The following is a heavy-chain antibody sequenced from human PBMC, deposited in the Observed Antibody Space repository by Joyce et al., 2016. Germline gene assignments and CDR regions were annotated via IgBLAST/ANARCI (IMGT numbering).Heavy chain of an antibody. D-gene: IGHD2/OR15-2a*01. J-gene: IGHJ4*02. CDR1: GFSFNIYS. CDR2: ITGSSSVI. V-gene: IGHV3-48*02. Sequence: VQLVESGGGLVQPGGSLRLSCAASGFSFNIYSMNWARQGPGKGLEWLSYITGSSSVIYYAESVKGRFTITRDNAKNSLYLQMDSLRDEDTAVYYCATSNGPLNHWGQGTLVTVSS. CDR3: ATSNGPLNH.